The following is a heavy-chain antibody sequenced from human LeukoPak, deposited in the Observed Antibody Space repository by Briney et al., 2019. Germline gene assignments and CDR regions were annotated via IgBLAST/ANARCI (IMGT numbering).Heavy chain of an antibody. CDR2: IYSGGST. Sequence: GGSLRLSCAASGFTVSSNYMSWVRQAPGKGLEWVSVIYSGGSTYYADSVKGRFSISRDNSKNTLYLQLNSLRVEDTAEYYCAKAHGGSYHSGIDWGQGTLVIVSS. CDR1: GFTVSSNY. D-gene: IGHD2-8*01. V-gene: IGHV3-53*01. CDR3: AKAHGGSYHSGID. J-gene: IGHJ4*02.